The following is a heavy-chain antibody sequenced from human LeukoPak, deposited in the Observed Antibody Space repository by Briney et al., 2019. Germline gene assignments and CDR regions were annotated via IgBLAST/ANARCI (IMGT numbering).Heavy chain of an antibody. CDR1: GFTFSSYG. CDR2: IRYDGSNK. J-gene: IGHJ6*03. D-gene: IGHD1-26*01. V-gene: IGHV3-30*02. CDR3: ARDDQKYSGSPHLYMDV. Sequence: GGSLRLSCAASGFTFSSYGMHWVRQAPGKGLEWVAFIRYDGSNKYYADSVKGRFTISRDNSKNTLHLQMNSLRAEDTAVYYCARDDQKYSGSPHLYMDVWGKGTTVTVSS.